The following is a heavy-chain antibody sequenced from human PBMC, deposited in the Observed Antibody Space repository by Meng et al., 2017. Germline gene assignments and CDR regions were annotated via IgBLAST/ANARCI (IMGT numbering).Heavy chain of an antibody. CDR3: ARGLKYDYDSSGYWTLNQRHKYYCYCYGMDV. V-gene: IGHV4-34*01. J-gene: IGHJ6*02. Sequence: GSLRLSCSVYGGSFSGYYWSWIRQPPGKGLEWIGEIKHSGSTNYNPSLKIRVTISVDTSKNQFSLKLSFVTAADTAVYYCARGLKYDYDSSGYWTLNQRHKYYCYCYGMDVWGQGTMVTVSS. CDR2: IKHSGST. D-gene: IGHD3-22*01. CDR1: GGSFSGYY.